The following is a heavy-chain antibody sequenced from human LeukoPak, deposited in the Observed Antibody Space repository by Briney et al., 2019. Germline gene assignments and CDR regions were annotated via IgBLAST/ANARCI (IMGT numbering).Heavy chain of an antibody. D-gene: IGHD1-7*01. CDR3: ARDEGWNYVNYFDF. CDR2: INTKSGGT. V-gene: IGHV1-2*02. Sequence: ASVKVSCKSSGYTFTGYYMHWVRQAPGQGLDWMGWINTKSGGTHYAQKFRGRVTMTRDTSISTAYMELSRLRYDDTAVYYCARDEGWNYVNYFDFWGQGTLVTVSS. CDR1: GYTFTGYY. J-gene: IGHJ4*02.